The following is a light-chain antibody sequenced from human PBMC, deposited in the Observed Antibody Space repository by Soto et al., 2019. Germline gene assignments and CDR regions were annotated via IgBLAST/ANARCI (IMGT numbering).Light chain of an antibody. CDR1: QSVSSN. V-gene: IGKV3-15*01. CDR3: QQSYSTPRGT. Sequence: EIVMTQSPATLSVSPGEIATLSFSASQSVSSNLAWHQQKPGQAPRILMYGASTRATGISARFSGSGSGTDFTLTISSLQPEDFATYYCQQSYSTPRGTFGQGTKVDIK. J-gene: IGKJ1*01. CDR2: GAS.